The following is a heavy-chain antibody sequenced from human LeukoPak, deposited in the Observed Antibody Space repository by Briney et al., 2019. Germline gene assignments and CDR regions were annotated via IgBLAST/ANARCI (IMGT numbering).Heavy chain of an antibody. CDR2: IRHDGSNK. J-gene: IGHJ4*02. Sequence: GGSLRLSCAASGFIFSSYGMHWVRQAPGKGLEWVAFIRHDGSNKYYADAVKGRFTISRDNSKNTLYLQMNSLRAEDTAVYYCARDRSALDYWGQGTLVTVSS. V-gene: IGHV3-30*02. D-gene: IGHD3-16*02. CDR3: ARDRSALDY. CDR1: GFIFSSYG.